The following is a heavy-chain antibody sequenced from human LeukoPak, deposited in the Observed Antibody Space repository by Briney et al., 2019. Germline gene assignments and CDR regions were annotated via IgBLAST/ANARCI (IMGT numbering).Heavy chain of an antibody. CDR2: ISYTGTYI. J-gene: IGHJ3*02. CDR1: AFSFNAYN. Sequence: GGSLRLSCAASAFSFNAYNMNWVRQAPGKGLEWVSSISYTGTYIYYADSVKGRFTISRDNVKNSLSLQMNGLRAEDTALYYCVKDRKSRDLDSLDIWGQGTMVIVSS. V-gene: IGHV3-21*04. D-gene: IGHD5-24*01. CDR3: VKDRKSRDLDSLDI.